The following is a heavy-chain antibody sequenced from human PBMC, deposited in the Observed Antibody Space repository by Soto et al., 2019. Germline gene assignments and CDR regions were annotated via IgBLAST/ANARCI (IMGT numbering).Heavy chain of an antibody. CDR2: INHSGST. D-gene: IGHD3-10*01. Sequence: SETLSLTCAVYGGSFSGYYWSWIRQPPGKGLEWIGEINHSGSTNYNPSLKSRVTISVDTSKNQFSLKLSSATAADTAVYYCARGDRMVRGVKAVDPWGQGTLVTVSS. CDR1: GGSFSGYY. J-gene: IGHJ5*02. V-gene: IGHV4-34*01. CDR3: ARGDRMVRGVKAVDP.